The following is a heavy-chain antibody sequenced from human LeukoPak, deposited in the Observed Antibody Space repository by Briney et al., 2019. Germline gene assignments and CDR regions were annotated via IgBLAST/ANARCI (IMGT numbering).Heavy chain of an antibody. V-gene: IGHV1-2*02. Sequence: ASVKVSCKASGYTFTGYYMHWVRQAPGQGLEWMGWINPNSGGTNYAQKFQGRVTMTRGTSIGTAYMELSRLRSDDTAVYYCARPAGTSSGWSLDYWGQGTLVTVSP. CDR2: INPNSGGT. J-gene: IGHJ4*02. CDR1: GYTFTGYY. CDR3: ARPAGTSSGWSLDY. D-gene: IGHD6-19*01.